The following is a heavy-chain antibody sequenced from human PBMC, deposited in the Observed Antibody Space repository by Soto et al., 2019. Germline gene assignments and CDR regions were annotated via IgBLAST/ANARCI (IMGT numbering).Heavy chain of an antibody. Sequence: SETLSLTCTVSCGSISIVDYYWSWIRQPPGKGLEWIGYIYYSGSTSYNPSLKSRVTISVDTSKNQFSLKLSSVTAADKAVYYCVRDGGYCSGGSCPIELWFDTWGQGTLVTVSS. V-gene: IGHV4-30-4*01. D-gene: IGHD2-15*01. J-gene: IGHJ5*02. CDR3: VRDGGYCSGGSCPIELWFDT. CDR2: IYYSGST. CDR1: CGSISIVDYY.